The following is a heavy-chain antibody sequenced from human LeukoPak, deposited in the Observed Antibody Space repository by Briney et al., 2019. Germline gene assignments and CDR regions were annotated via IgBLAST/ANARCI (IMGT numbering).Heavy chain of an antibody. J-gene: IGHJ4*02. CDR1: GGSFSGYY. CDR3: ARAVTMIVAGYYFDY. Sequence: SETLSLTCAVYGGSFSGYYWSWIRQPPGKGLEWIGEINHSGSTNYNPSLKSRVTISVDTSKNQFSLKLSSVTAADTAVYYCARAVTMIVAGYYFDYWGQGTLVTVSS. D-gene: IGHD3-22*01. V-gene: IGHV4-34*01. CDR2: INHSGST.